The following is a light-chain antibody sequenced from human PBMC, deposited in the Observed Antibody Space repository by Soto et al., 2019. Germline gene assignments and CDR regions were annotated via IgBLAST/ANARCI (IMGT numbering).Light chain of an antibody. CDR2: GAS. J-gene: IGKJ1*01. CDR3: QQYGSSPSWT. CDR1: QSVSSSY. Sequence: EIVLTQSPGTLSLSPGERATLSCRASQSVSSSYLAWYQQKPGQAPRLLIYGASSRATGIPDRFSGSGSGTDFTLTISRLEPEDFAVYYCQQYGSSPSWTGGKGTKVDIK. V-gene: IGKV3-20*01.